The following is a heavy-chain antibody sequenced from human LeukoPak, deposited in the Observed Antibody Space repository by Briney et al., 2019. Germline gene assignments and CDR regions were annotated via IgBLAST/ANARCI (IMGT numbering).Heavy chain of an antibody. J-gene: IGHJ4*02. D-gene: IGHD2-2*01. CDR1: GGSISSYY. CDR3: ARDPPRLFSVPAAMMALGY. CDR2: IYYSGST. V-gene: IGHV4-59*12. Sequence: SETLSLTCTVSGGSISSYYWSWIRQPPGKGLEWIGYIYYSGSTNYNPSLKSRVTISVDTSKNQFSLKLSSVTAADTAVYYCARDPPRLFSVPAAMMALGYWGQGTLVTVSS.